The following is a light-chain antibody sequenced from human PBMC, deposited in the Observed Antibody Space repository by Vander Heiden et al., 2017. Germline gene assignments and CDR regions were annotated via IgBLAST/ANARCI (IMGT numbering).Light chain of an antibody. CDR1: QSVSSSY. CDR3: QQYGSSPPST. J-gene: IGKJ1*01. Sequence: DIVLTQSPGTLSLSPGERATLSCRASQSVSSSYLAWYQQKPGQAPRLLIYGASSRATGIPDRFSGSGSGTDFTLTISRLDPEDFAVYYCQQYGSSPPSTFGQGTKVEIK. CDR2: GAS. V-gene: IGKV3-20*01.